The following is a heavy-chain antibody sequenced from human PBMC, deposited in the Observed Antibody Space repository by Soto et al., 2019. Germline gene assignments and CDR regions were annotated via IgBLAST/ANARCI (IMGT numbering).Heavy chain of an antibody. CDR1: GFTVSSNY. J-gene: IGHJ4*02. CDR2: IYSGGST. Sequence: EVQLVESGGGLVQPGGSLRLSCAASGFTVSSNYMSWVRQAPGKGPEWVSVIYSGGSTYYADSVKGRFTISRDNSKNTLYLQMNSLRAEDTAVYYCASGYCSGGSCYDDYWGQGTLVTVSS. D-gene: IGHD2-15*01. CDR3: ASGYCSGGSCYDDY. V-gene: IGHV3-66*01.